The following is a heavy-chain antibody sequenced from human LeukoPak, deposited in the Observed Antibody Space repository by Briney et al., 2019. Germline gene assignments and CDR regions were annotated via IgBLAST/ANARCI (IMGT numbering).Heavy chain of an antibody. D-gene: IGHD7-27*01. CDR2: ISAYNGNT. CDR3: ARDMGKHTGSWFNWFDP. CDR1: GYIFTNFG. Sequence: GASVKVSCKASGYIFTNFGVSWVRQAPGQGLEWMGWISAYNGNTRYAQKFQGRDTLTTDTSTSTAYMEVRRLRSDDTAVYYCARDMGKHTGSWFNWFDPWGQGTLVTVSS. V-gene: IGHV1-18*01. J-gene: IGHJ5*02.